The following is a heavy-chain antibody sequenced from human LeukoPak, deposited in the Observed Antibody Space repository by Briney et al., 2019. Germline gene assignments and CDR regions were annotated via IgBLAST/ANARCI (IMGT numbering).Heavy chain of an antibody. D-gene: IGHD5-18*01. V-gene: IGHV1-8*01. Sequence: ASVKVSCKASGYTFTSYDINWVRQATGQGLEWMGWMNPNSGNTGYAQKFQGRVTMTRNTSISTAYMELSSLRSEDTAVYYCARLDADTAMNNTDRVDYWGQGTLVTVSS. J-gene: IGHJ4*02. CDR3: ARLDADTAMNNTDRVDY. CDR2: MNPNSGNT. CDR1: GYTFTSYD.